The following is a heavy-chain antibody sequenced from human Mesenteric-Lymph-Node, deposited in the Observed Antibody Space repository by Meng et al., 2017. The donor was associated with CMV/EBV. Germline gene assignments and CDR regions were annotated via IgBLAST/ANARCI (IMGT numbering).Heavy chain of an antibody. V-gene: IGHV1-2*06. CDR3: ARDRDTDWYSPFDY. CDR1: GYTFIDYY. J-gene: IGHJ4*02. Sequence: QVQLVQSGAEVKKPGASVRVSCKDSGYTFIDYYINWVRQAPGQGLEWMGRINPKTGGRSYAQNFQGRVTMTRDTSINTAYMEVNRLNSGDTAMYYCARDRDTDWYSPFDYWGPGTLVAVSS. D-gene: IGHD3-9*01. CDR2: INPKTGGR.